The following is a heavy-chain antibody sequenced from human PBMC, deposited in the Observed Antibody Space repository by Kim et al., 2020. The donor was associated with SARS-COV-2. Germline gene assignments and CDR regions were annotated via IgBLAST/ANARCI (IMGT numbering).Heavy chain of an antibody. D-gene: IGHD2-15*01. J-gene: IGHJ4*02. CDR3: AKDSPGGYCSGGSCPFDY. CDR2: ISWNSGSI. V-gene: IGHV3-9*01. Sequence: GGSLRLSCAASGFTFDDYAMQWVRQAPGKGLEWVSGISWNSGSIGYADSVKGRFTISRDNAKNSLYLQMNSLRAEDTALYYCAKDSPGGYCSGGSCPFDYWGQGTLVTVSS. CDR1: GFTFDDYA.